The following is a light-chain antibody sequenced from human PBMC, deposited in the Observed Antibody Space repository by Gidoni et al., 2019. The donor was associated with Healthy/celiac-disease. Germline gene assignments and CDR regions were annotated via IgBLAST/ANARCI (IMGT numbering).Light chain of an antibody. CDR1: SSTIGSNY. CDR2: RNH. CDR3: AAWDDSLSGNVV. V-gene: IGLV1-47*01. Sequence: QSVLTQPPSASGTPGHRVTISCSGSSSTIGSNYLYWYQQLPGTAPKLLIYRNHQRPSGVRDRFSGSKSGTSASLAISGLRYEDEADYYCAAWDDSLSGNVVFGGGTKLTVL. J-gene: IGLJ2*01.